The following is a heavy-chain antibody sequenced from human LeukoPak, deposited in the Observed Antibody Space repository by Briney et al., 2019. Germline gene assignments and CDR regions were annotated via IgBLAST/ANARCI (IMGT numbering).Heavy chain of an antibody. J-gene: IGHJ3*02. D-gene: IGHD3-22*01. V-gene: IGHV3-30*18. CDR3: AKDMPYYYDSSGYDAFDI. CDR2: ISYDGSNK. Sequence: GGSPRLSCAASGFTFSSYGMHWVRQAPGKGLEWVAVISYDGSNKYYADSVKGRFTISRDNSKNTLYLQMNSLRAEDTAVYYCAKDMPYYYDSSGYDAFDIWGQGTMVTVSS. CDR1: GFTFSSYG.